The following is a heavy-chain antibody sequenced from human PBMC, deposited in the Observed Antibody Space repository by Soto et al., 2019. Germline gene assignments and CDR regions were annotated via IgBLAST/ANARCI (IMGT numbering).Heavy chain of an antibody. CDR3: AHKGGRGAGMDV. J-gene: IGHJ6*02. D-gene: IGHD2-15*01. Sequence: QITLKESGPTLVKPTQTLTLTCTFSGFSLSSSGVGVGWIRQPPGKAPEWLALIYWDEDKRYSPSLKTRLTITKDXSTNEVVLTMTNMDPVDTGTYYCAHKGGRGAGMDVWGQGTTVTVSS. V-gene: IGHV2-5*02. CDR2: IYWDEDK. CDR1: GFSLSSSGVG.